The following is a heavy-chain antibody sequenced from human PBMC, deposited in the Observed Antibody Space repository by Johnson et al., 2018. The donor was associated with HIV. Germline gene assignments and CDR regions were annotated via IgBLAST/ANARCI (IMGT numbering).Heavy chain of an antibody. CDR1: GFTFSRYW. Sequence: MQVVESGGGLVQPGGSLRLSCAASGFTFSRYWLTWVRQAPGKGLEWVANIKQDGSEKYYVDSVKGRFTISRDNAKKSLYLQMNSLRAEDTAVYYCARVDGSTWYSLYDAFDIWGQGTMVTVSS. D-gene: IGHD6-13*01. J-gene: IGHJ3*02. V-gene: IGHV3-7*01. CDR2: IKQDGSEK. CDR3: ARVDGSTWYSLYDAFDI.